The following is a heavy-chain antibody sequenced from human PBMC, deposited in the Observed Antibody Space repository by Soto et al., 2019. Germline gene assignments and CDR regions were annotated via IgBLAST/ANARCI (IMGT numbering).Heavy chain of an antibody. J-gene: IGHJ6*02. CDR2: ISSSSSYI. CDR1: GFTFSSYA. D-gene: IGHD3-22*01. Sequence: GSLRLSCAASGFTFSSYAMNWVRQAPGKGLEWVSSISSSSSYIYYADSVKGRFTISRDNAKNSLYLQMNSLRAEDTAVYYCARNFYYDSSGYYPKYYYYYGMDVWGQGTTVTVSS. V-gene: IGHV3-21*01. CDR3: ARNFYYDSSGYYPKYYYYYGMDV.